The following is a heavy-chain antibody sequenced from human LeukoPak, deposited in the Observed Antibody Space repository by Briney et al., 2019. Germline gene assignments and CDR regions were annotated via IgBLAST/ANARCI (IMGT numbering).Heavy chain of an antibody. CDR1: GFTFSSYS. J-gene: IGHJ4*02. V-gene: IGHV3-21*01. CDR2: ISSSSSYI. Sequence: PGGSLRLSCAASGFTFSSYSMNWVRQAPGKGLVWVSSISSSSSYIYYADSVKGRFTIPRDNAKNSLYLQMNSLRAEDTAVYYCAREGPYCSSTSCYPPFDYWGQGTLVTVSS. D-gene: IGHD2-2*01. CDR3: AREGPYCSSTSCYPPFDY.